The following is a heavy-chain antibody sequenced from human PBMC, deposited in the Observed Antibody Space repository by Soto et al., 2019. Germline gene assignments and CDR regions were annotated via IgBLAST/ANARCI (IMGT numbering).Heavy chain of an antibody. V-gene: IGHV4-30-2*01. D-gene: IGHD2-2*01. CDR3: ARVPDR. CDR2: IYHSGST. CDR1: GGSISRGGYS. Sequence: QLQLQASGSGLVKPSQTLSLTCAVSGGSISRGGYSWSWIRQPPGKGLEWIGYIYHSGSTYYNPSLKSRATIAVDRSKNQFSLKLSSVTAADTAVDYCARVPDRWGQGTLVTVSS. J-gene: IGHJ5*02.